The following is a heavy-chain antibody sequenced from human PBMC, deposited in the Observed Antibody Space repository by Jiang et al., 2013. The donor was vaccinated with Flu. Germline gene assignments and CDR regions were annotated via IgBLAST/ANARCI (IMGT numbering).Heavy chain of an antibody. V-gene: IGHV1-58*01. CDR1: GFTFTSSA. J-gene: IGHJ4*02. D-gene: IGHD3-10*01. CDR2: IVVGSGNT. Sequence: QLVESGPEVKKPGTSVKVSCKASGFTFTSSAVQWVRQARGQRLEWIGWIVVGSGNTNYAQKFQERVTITRDMSTSTAYMELSSLRSEDTAVYYCAALADYYGSEHLTIDYWGQGTPGHRLL. CDR3: AALADYYGSEHLTIDY.